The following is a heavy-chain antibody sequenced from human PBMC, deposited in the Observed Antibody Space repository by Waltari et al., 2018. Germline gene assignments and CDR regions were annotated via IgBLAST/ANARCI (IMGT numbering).Heavy chain of an antibody. CDR3: VRQVGTNWFDP. CDR1: GYTFTNYW. V-gene: IGHV5-51*01. J-gene: IGHJ5*02. D-gene: IGHD5-12*01. CDR2: IYPGDSDT. Sequence: EVQLVQSGAEVKTPGESLKISCQGSGYTFTNYWIGWVRQMPGKGLEWMGIIYPGDSDTTYSPSFEGQVTIPADKSLSLAYLQWSSLKASDTAMYYCVRQVGTNWFDPWGQGTLVTVSS.